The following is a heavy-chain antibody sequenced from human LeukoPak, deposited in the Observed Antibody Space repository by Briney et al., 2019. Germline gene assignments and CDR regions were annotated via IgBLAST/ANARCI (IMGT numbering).Heavy chain of an antibody. CDR3: ARDLPTGTYRAYFDN. J-gene: IGHJ4*02. CDR2: ISYDGSNK. D-gene: IGHD1-26*01. Sequence: QSGGALRLSCAASGFTFSSYAMHWVRQAPGKGLEWVAVISYDGSNKYYADSVKGRFTISRDNAENSLYLQMNSLRAEDTAVYYCARDLPTGTYRAYFDNWGQGTLVTVSS. CDR1: GFTFSSYA. V-gene: IGHV3-30-3*01.